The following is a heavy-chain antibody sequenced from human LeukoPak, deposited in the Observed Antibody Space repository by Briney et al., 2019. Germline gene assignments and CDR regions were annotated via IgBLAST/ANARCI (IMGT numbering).Heavy chain of an antibody. Sequence: SVKVSCKASGGTFSSYAISWVRQAPGQGLEWMGGIIPIFGTANYAQKFQGRVTITADESTSTAYMELSSLRSEDTAVYYCARVDTAMVSFDYWGQGTLVTVSS. CDR2: IIPIFGTA. CDR3: ARVDTAMVSFDY. V-gene: IGHV1-69*13. J-gene: IGHJ4*02. D-gene: IGHD5-18*01. CDR1: GGTFSSYA.